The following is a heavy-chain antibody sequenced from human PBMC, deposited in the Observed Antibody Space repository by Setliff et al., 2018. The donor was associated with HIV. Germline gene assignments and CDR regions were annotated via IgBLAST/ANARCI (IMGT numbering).Heavy chain of an antibody. J-gene: IGHJ3*02. CDR2: IAPNGGAT. Sequence: GASVKVSCKAFGYSFTSYFLHWVRQAPGQGLEWLGIIAPNGGATNNAQKLQGRLTVTTDTSTNTLYMELSNLRSDDTAVYYCARAGGGATDQAFDIWGQGTMVTVSS. V-gene: IGHV1-46*01. D-gene: IGHD2-2*01. CDR1: GYSFTSYF. CDR3: ARAGGGATDQAFDI.